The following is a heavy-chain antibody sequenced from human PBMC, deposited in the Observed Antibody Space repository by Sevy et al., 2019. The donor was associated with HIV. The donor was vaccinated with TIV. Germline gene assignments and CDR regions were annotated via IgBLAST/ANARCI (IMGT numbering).Heavy chain of an antibody. D-gene: IGHD6-13*01. J-gene: IGHJ4*02. CDR1: GYTFTGYY. V-gene: IGHV1-2*02. CDR3: ARDPILSGYSSSWPFDY. Sequence: ASVKVSCKASGYTFTGYYMHWVRQAPGQGLEWMGWINPNSGGTNYEQKFQGRVTMTRDTSISTAYMELSRLRSDDTAVYYCARDPILSGYSSSWPFDYWGQGTLVTVSS. CDR2: INPNSGGT.